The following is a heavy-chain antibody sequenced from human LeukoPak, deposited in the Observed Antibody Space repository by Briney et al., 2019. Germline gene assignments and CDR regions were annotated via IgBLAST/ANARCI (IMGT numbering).Heavy chain of an antibody. CDR1: GGTFSSYA. J-gene: IGHJ5*02. V-gene: IGHV1-2*02. Sequence: GSSVKVSCKASGGTFSSYAISWVRQAPGQGLEWMGWINPNSGGTNYAQKFQGRVTMTRDTSISTAYMELSRLRSDDTAVYYCASVTFRERWFDPWGQGTLVTVSS. CDR3: ASVTFRERWFDP. D-gene: IGHD3-16*02. CDR2: INPNSGGT.